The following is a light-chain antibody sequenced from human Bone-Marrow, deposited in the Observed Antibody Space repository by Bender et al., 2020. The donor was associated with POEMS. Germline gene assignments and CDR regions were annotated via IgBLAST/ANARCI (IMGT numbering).Light chain of an antibody. Sequence: QSALTQPASVSGSPGQSITISCTGTSSDVGAYSYVSWHQQHPPKAPKLIIYGYNNRPSGVSNRFSGSKSGNTASLTISGLQAEDEADYYCSSYTSSSTLVFGGGTKLTVL. V-gene: IGLV2-14*03. CDR2: GYN. J-gene: IGLJ3*02. CDR3: SSYTSSSTLV. CDR1: SSDVGAYSY.